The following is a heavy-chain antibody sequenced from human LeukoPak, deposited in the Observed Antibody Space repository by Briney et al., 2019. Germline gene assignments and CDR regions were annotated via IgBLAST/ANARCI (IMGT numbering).Heavy chain of an antibody. Sequence: PGGSLRLSCAASGFTFDDYGMSWVRQAPGKGLEWVGFIRSKAYGGTTEYAASVKGRFTISRDDSKSIAYLQMNSLKTEDTAVYYCTRDGYYDIFDYWGQGTLVTVSS. CDR2: IRSKAYGGTT. CDR1: GFTFDDYG. V-gene: IGHV3-49*04. D-gene: IGHD3-9*01. J-gene: IGHJ4*02. CDR3: TRDGYYDIFDY.